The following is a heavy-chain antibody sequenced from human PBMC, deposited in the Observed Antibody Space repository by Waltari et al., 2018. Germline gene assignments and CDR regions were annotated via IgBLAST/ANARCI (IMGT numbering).Heavy chain of an antibody. CDR2: ISNGGTT. D-gene: IGHD3-10*01. Sequence: EVQLVESGGGLIQPGGSLRLSCAASGLTVSDDYMGWVRQAPGRGLEWVSVISNGGTTYYADSVKGRFTISRDNSKNTLYLEMNSLRAEDTAVYYCARAPGYNWFDPWGQGTLVIVSS. CDR1: GLTVSDDY. J-gene: IGHJ5*02. CDR3: ARAPGYNWFDP. V-gene: IGHV3-53*01.